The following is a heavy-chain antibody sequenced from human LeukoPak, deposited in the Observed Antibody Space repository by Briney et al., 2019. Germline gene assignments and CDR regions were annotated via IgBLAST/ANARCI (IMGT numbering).Heavy chain of an antibody. CDR3: AKDHGWRGDLPSVFDY. CDR2: IRYDGSNK. J-gene: IGHJ4*02. D-gene: IGHD4-17*01. CDR1: GFTFSSYG. V-gene: IGHV3-30*02. Sequence: GGSLRLSCAASGFTFSSYGMHWVRQAPGKGLEWVAFIRYDGSNKYYADSVKGRFTISRDNSKNTLYLQMNSLRAEDTAVYYCAKDHGWRGDLPSVFDYWGQGTLVTVSS.